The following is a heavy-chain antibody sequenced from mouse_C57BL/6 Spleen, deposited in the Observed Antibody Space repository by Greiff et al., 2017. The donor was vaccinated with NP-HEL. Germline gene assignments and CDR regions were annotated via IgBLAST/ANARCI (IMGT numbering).Heavy chain of an antibody. Sequence: QVQLQQPGAELVKPGASVKLSCKASGSTFTSYWMQWVKQRPGQGLEWIGEIDPSDSYTNYNQKFKGKATLTVDTSSSTAYMQLSSLTSEDSAVYYCARGLTGTTYYFDDWGQGTTLTVSS. CDR2: IDPSDSYT. D-gene: IGHD4-1*01. V-gene: IGHV1-50*01. J-gene: IGHJ2*01. CDR1: GSTFTSYW. CDR3: ARGLTGTTYYFDD.